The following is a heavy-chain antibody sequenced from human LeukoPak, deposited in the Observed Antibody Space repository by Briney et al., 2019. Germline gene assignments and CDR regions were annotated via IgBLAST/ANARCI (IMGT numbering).Heavy chain of an antibody. D-gene: IGHD2-15*01. V-gene: IGHV4-59*01. J-gene: IGHJ6*02. CDR2: IYCSGST. CDR1: GGSISSYY. CDR3: ARDRVVVVAATGYYYYYGMDV. Sequence: SETLSLTCTVSGGSISSYYWSWIRQPPGKGLEWIGYIYCSGSTNYNPSLKSRVTISVDTSKNQFSLKLSSVTAADTAVYYCARDRVVVVAATGYYYYYGMDVWGQGTTVTVSS.